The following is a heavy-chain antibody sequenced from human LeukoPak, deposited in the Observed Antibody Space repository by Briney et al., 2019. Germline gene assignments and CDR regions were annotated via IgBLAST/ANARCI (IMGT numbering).Heavy chain of an antibody. CDR2: IYTSGST. V-gene: IGHV4-4*07. CDR1: GGSISSYY. J-gene: IGHJ4*02. D-gene: IGHD2-2*01. CDR3: AREGPPYCSSTSCYPDY. Sequence: SETLSLTCTVSGGSISSYYWSWIRQPAGKGLEWIGRIYTSGSTNYNPSLKSRVTMSVDTSKNQFSLKLSSVTAADTAVYYCAREGPPYCSSTSCYPDYWGQGTLVTVSS.